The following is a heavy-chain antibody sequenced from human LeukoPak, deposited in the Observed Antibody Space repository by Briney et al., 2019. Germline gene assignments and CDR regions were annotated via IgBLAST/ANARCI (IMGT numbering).Heavy chain of an antibody. CDR3: AVGGGY. CDR1: GFTFSSYG. J-gene: IGHJ4*02. D-gene: IGHD3-16*01. CDR2: IWDDGITK. V-gene: IGHV3-30*02. Sequence: GGSLRLSCAASGFTFSSYGMHWVRQAPGKGLEWVAVIWDDGITKHYADSVKGRFTISRDNSKNTLYLQMNSLRAEDTAVYHCAVGGGYWGQGTLVTVSS.